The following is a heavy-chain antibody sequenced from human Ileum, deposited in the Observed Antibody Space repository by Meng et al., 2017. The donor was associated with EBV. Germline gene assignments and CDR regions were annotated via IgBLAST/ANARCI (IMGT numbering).Heavy chain of an antibody. Sequence: VHRQDAGPGLVKPSGTLSLTCAVSGDSVSGSDWWSWVRQPPGKGLEWIGEVYHDGATNYHPSLKSRVTISLDKSKNEVNLHLNSLTAADTAVYFCARSSPIVRGLDYWGQGTLVTVSS. CDR2: VYHDGAT. V-gene: IGHV4-4*02. CDR3: ARSSPIVRGLDY. J-gene: IGHJ4*02. D-gene: IGHD3-10*01. CDR1: GDSVSGSDW.